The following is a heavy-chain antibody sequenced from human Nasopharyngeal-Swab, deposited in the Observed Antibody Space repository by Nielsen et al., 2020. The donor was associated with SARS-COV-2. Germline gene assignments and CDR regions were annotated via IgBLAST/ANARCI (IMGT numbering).Heavy chain of an antibody. D-gene: IGHD5-24*01. CDR2: IYHSGST. CDR1: GGSISSSNW. V-gene: IGHV4-4*02. Sequence: SETLSLTCAVSGGSISSSNWWSWVRQPPGKGLEWIGEIYHSGSTNYNPSLKSRVTISVDKSKNQFSLKLSSVTAADTAVYYCARADMWLQSAFDYWGQGTLVTVSS. J-gene: IGHJ4*02. CDR3: ARADMWLQSAFDY.